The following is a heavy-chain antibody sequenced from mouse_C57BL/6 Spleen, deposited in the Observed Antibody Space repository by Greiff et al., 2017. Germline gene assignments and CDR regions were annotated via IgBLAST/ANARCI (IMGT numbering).Heavy chain of an antibody. V-gene: IGHV1-54*01. D-gene: IGHD2-3*01. J-gene: IGHJ4*01. CDR2: INPGSGGT. Sequence: QVQLQQSGAELVRPGTSVKVSCKASGYAFTNYLIEWVKQRPGQGLEWIGVINPGSGGTNYNEKFKGKATLTADKSSSTAYRQLSSLTSEDSAVYFCARCDGYFYYARDYWGQGTSVTVSS. CDR1: GYAFTNYL. CDR3: ARCDGYFYYARDY.